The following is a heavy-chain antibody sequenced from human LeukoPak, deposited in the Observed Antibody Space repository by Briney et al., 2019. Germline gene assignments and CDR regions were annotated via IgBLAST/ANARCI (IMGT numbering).Heavy chain of an antibody. J-gene: IGHJ3*02. CDR2: IRYDGSNQ. Sequence: GGSLRLSCAASGFTFSSYGMHWVRQAPGKGLEWLTFIRYDGSNQYYADSVKGRCTISRDNSKNTLYLQMNSLRPADTAVYYCAKGLERSTDDAFDIWGQGTMVTVSS. CDR1: GFTFSSYG. V-gene: IGHV3-30*02. CDR3: AKGLERSTDDAFDI. D-gene: IGHD1-1*01.